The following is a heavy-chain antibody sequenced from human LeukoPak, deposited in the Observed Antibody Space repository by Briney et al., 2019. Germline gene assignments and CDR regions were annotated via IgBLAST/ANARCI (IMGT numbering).Heavy chain of an antibody. D-gene: IGHD6-6*01. J-gene: IGHJ6*04. V-gene: IGHV4-34*01. CDR1: GGSFSGYY. CDR2: INHSGST. CDR3: ARRSYSSSPSGVDV. Sequence: PSETLSLTCAVYGGSFSGYYWSWIRQPQGKGLEWIGEINHSGSTNYNPSLKSRVTISVDTSKNQFSLKLSSVTAADTAVYYCARRSYSSSPSGVDVWGKGTTVTVSS.